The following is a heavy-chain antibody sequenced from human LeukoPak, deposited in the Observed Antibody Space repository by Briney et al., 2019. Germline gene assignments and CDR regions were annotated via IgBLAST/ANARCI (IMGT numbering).Heavy chain of an antibody. V-gene: IGHV1-46*01. CDR3: ARSGIRFADTMIWFGDS. Sequence: ASVKVSCKASGDTFTSYYMHWVRQAPGQGLEWMGIINPSGGSTSYAQKFQGRVTMTRDTSTSTVYMELSSLRSEDTAVYYCARSGIRFADTMIWFGDSWGQGTLVTVSS. D-gene: IGHD3-10*01. CDR2: INPSGGST. CDR1: GDTFTSYY. J-gene: IGHJ4*02.